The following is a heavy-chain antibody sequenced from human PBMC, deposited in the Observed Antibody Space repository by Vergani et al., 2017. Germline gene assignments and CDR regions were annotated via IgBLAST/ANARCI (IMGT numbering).Heavy chain of an antibody. D-gene: IGHD2-2*01. V-gene: IGHV1-69*01. CDR2: IIPIFGTA. Sequence: QVQLVQSGAEVKKPGSSVKVSCKASGGTFSSYAISWVRQAPGQGLEWMGGIIPIFGTANYAQKFQGRVTITADESTGTAYMELSSLRSEDTAVYYCAVGEVPAAFAPLSGDAFDIWGQGTMVTVSS. CDR3: AVGEVPAAFAPLSGDAFDI. J-gene: IGHJ3*02. CDR1: GGTFSSYA.